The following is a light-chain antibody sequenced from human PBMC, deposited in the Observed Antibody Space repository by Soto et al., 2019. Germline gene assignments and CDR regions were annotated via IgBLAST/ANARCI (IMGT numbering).Light chain of an antibody. CDR3: QQYYSTYT. Sequence: DIVMTQSPDSLAVSLGERATINCKSSQSVLYSSNNKNYLAWYQQKPGQPPKLRIYWASTRDSGVPDRFSGSGSGTDFTHTISSLQADDVAVYYCQQYYSTYTFGHGTKLEIK. CDR2: WAS. J-gene: IGKJ2*01. CDR1: QSVLYSSNNKNY. V-gene: IGKV4-1*01.